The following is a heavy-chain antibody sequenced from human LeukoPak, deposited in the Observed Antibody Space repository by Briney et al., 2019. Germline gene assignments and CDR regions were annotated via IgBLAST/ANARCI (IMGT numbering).Heavy chain of an antibody. CDR2: ISSSGSML. CDR1: GGTFSSYA. D-gene: IGHD6-13*01. Sequence: SCKASGGTFSSYAISWVRQAPGKGLEWVSYISSSGSMLHYADSVEGRFTISRDNAKNSLYLQMSSLRVEDTAVYYCTRRPYSSSWYYFDYWGQGTLVTVSS. V-gene: IGHV3-48*03. J-gene: IGHJ4*02. CDR3: TRRPYSSSWYYFDY.